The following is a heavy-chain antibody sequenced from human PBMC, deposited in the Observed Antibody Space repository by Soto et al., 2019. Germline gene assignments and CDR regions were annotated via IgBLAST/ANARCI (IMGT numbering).Heavy chain of an antibody. Sequence: GGSLRLSCAASGFTFSSYEMNWVRQAPGKGLEWVSYISSSGSTIYYADSVKGRFTISRDNAKNSLYLQMNSLRAEDTTVYYCARSLAVAGAFDVWGQGTMGTVSS. V-gene: IGHV3-48*03. CDR3: ARSLAVAGAFDV. CDR1: GFTFSSYE. CDR2: ISSSGSTI. J-gene: IGHJ3*01. D-gene: IGHD6-19*01.